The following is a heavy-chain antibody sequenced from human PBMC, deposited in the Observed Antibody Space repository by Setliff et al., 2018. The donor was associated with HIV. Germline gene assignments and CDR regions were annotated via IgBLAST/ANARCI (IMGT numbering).Heavy chain of an antibody. Sequence: GGSLRLSCVASGFTFSHHWMSWVRQAPGKGLEWVSGISWNSGNTGYADSVKGRFTISRDNAKNSLYLQMSSLRVEDTAFYYCVKAGPRYNWNYPYLDPWGQGTLVTVSS. CDR3: VKAGPRYNWNYPYLDP. J-gene: IGHJ5*02. CDR1: GFTFSHHW. CDR2: ISWNSGNT. V-gene: IGHV3-9*01. D-gene: IGHD1-7*01.